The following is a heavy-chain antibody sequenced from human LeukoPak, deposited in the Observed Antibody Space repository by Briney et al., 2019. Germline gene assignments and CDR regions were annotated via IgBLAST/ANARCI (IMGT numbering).Heavy chain of an antibody. CDR3: AKAGNYGSGSYS. Sequence: GGSLRLSCAAPGFTFSSYAMSWVRQAPGKGLEWVSAISGSGGSTYYADSVKGRFTISRDNSKNTLYLQMNSLRAEDTAVYYCAKAGNYGSGSYSWGQGTLVTVSS. CDR1: GFTFSSYA. V-gene: IGHV3-23*01. D-gene: IGHD3-10*01. CDR2: ISGSGGST. J-gene: IGHJ4*02.